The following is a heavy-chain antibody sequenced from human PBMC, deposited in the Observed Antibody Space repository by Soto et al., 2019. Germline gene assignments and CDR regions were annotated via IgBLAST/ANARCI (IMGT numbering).Heavy chain of an antibody. Sequence: PGWSLRLSCAASGFTFSSYWMHWVRQAPGKGLVWVSRINSDGSSTSYADSVKGRFTISRDNAKNTLYLQMNSLRAEDTAVYYCARDQLGSSSVDLAQYYYYYYGMDVWGQGTTVTVSS. CDR1: GFTFSSYW. CDR2: INSDGSST. D-gene: IGHD6-13*01. V-gene: IGHV3-74*01. J-gene: IGHJ6*02. CDR3: ARDQLGSSSVDLAQYYYYYYGMDV.